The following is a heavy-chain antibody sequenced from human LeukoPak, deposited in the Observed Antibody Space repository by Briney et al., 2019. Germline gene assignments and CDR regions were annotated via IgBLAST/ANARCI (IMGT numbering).Heavy chain of an antibody. CDR2: VKEDGSTK. CDR1: GFSFTNYW. CDR3: VSQEVVLH. V-gene: IGHV3-7*01. J-gene: IGHJ4*02. D-gene: IGHD6-13*01. Sequence: PGGSLSLSCAASGFSFTNYWVSWVRQAPGKGLEWVANVKEDGSTKQYVDSVKGRFTISRDNAKNSLYLQMDSLRAEDTAVYYCVSQEVVLHWRQGTLVCVSS.